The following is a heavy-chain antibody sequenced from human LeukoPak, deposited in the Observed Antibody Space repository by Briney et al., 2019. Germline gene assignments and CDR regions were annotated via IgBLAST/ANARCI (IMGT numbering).Heavy chain of an antibody. J-gene: IGHJ4*02. Sequence: TGGSLRLSCAASGFTFSSYWMSWVRQAPGKGLEWVANIKQDGSEKYYVDSVKGRFTISRDNAKNSLYLQMNSLRAEDTAVYYCASSRTYYYDSSGYALDYWGQGTLVTVSS. D-gene: IGHD3-22*01. V-gene: IGHV3-7*01. CDR2: IKQDGSEK. CDR1: GFTFSSYW. CDR3: ASSRTYYYDSSGYALDY.